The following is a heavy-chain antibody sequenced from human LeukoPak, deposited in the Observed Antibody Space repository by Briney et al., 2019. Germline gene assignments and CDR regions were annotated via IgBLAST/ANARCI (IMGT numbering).Heavy chain of an antibody. CDR3: ARISPLRITMVRGVNPNYYYGMDV. CDR2: IHYSGST. V-gene: IGHV4-59*13. CDR1: GASISSYY. Sequence: PSETLSLTCSVPGASISSYYWSWIRQPPGKELEWIGYIHYSGSTNHNPSLKSRVTISLDTSKNQFSLKLSSVTAADTAVYYCARISPLRITMVRGVNPNYYYGMDVWGKGTTVTVSS. D-gene: IGHD3-10*01. J-gene: IGHJ6*04.